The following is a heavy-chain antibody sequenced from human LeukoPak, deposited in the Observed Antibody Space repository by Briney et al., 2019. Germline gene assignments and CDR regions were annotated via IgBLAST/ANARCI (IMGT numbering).Heavy chain of an antibody. CDR3: AGRIAVAGGDY. J-gene: IGHJ4*02. Sequence: SETLSLTCTVSGGSISSYYWSWIRQPPGKGLEWIGYIYYSGSTNYNPSLKSRVTISVDTSKNQFSLKLSSVTAADTAVYYCAGRIAVAGGDYWGQGTLVTVSS. CDR2: IYYSGST. D-gene: IGHD6-19*01. V-gene: IGHV4-59*01. CDR1: GGSISSYY.